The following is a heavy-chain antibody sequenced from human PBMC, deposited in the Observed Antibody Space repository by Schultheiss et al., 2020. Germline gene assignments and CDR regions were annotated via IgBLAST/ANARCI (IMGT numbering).Heavy chain of an antibody. D-gene: IGHD4-17*01. Sequence: GGSLRLSCAASGFTVSSNYMSWVRQAPGKGLEWVGRIKSKTDGGTTDYAAPVKGRFTISRDDSKNTLYLQMNSLKTEDTAVYYCTTDPPKYGGDGDYGDAFDIWGQGTMVTVSS. CDR1: GFTVSSNY. CDR3: TTDPPKYGGDGDYGDAFDI. V-gene: IGHV3-15*01. J-gene: IGHJ3*02. CDR2: IKSKTDGGTT.